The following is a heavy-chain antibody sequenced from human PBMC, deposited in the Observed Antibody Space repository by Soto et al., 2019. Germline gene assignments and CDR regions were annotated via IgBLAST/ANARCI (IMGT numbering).Heavy chain of an antibody. Sequence: QVQLVQSGAEVKKPGASVKVSCKASGYSFTSYGISWVRQAPGQGLEWMGWISGYNSDTKYDQKFQGRVTMTTDTSTSTVYMELRPLRSDDTAVYYCARDRCTGTRCYWKYFDNWGQGTLVTVSS. V-gene: IGHV1-18*01. CDR3: ARDRCTGTRCYWKYFDN. CDR1: GYSFTSYG. D-gene: IGHD2-2*01. J-gene: IGHJ4*02. CDR2: ISGYNSDT.